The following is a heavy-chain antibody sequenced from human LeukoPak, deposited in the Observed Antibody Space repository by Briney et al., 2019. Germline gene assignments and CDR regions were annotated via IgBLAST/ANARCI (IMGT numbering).Heavy chain of an antibody. J-gene: IGHJ4*02. CDR1: GGSISSGGYY. V-gene: IGHV4-31*03. CDR2: IYYSGST. CDR3: AVGIWFGELLPGY. D-gene: IGHD3-10*01. Sequence: SETLSLTCTVSGGSISSGGYYWSWIRQHPGKGLEWIGYIYYSGSTYYNPSLKSRVTISVDTSKNQFSLKLSSVTAADTAVYYCAVGIWFGELLPGYWGQGTLVTVSS.